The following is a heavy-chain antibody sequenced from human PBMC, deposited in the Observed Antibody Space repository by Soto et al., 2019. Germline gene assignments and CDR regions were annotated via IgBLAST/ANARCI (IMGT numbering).Heavy chain of an antibody. V-gene: IGHV4-34*01. D-gene: IGHD3-3*01. CDR2: INHSGST. J-gene: IGHJ5*02. Sequence: SETLSLTCAVYGGSFSGYYWSWIRQPPGKGLEWIGEINHSGSTNYNPSLKSRVTISVDTSKNQFSLKLSSVTAADTAVYYCARIGYERPATGTWFDPWGQGTLVTVSS. CDR1: GGSFSGYY. CDR3: ARIGYERPATGTWFDP.